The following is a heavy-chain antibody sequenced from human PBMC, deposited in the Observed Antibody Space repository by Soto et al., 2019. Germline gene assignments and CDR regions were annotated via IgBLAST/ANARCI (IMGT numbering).Heavy chain of an antibody. Sequence: QVQLQQWGAGLLKPSETLSLTCAVYGGSFGGYYWSWIRQPPGKGLEWIGEINHSGSTNYNPSLKSRVTISVDTSKNQFSLKLSSVTAADTAVYYCARGPYCSGGSCYFYYYYYGMDVWGQGTTVTVSS. CDR1: GGSFGGYY. J-gene: IGHJ6*02. CDR3: ARGPYCSGGSCYFYYYYYGMDV. D-gene: IGHD2-15*01. V-gene: IGHV4-34*01. CDR2: INHSGST.